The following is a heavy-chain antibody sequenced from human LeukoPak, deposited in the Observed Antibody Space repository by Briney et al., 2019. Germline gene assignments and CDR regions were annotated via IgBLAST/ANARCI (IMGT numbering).Heavy chain of an antibody. CDR1: GYSISSGYY. Sequence: SETLSLTCTVSGYSISSGYYWGWIRQPPGKGLEWIGYVYYSGSTNYNPSLKSRVTISVDTSKNKFTLKLNSVTAADTAVYYCARSELLWFGGVNSGFDYWGQGTLVTVSS. V-gene: IGHV4-61*01. CDR2: VYYSGST. J-gene: IGHJ4*02. D-gene: IGHD3-10*01. CDR3: ARSELLWFGGVNSGFDY.